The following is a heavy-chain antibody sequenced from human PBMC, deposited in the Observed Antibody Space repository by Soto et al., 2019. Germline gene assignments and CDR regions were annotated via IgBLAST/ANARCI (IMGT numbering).Heavy chain of an antibody. CDR1: GGSFSGYF. J-gene: IGHJ4*02. CDR3: VRGPYNYNSRYFDY. CDR2: INHSGIT. Sequence: QVQLQQWGAGLLKPSETLSLTCTVSGGSFSGYFWTWIRQRPGKGLEWLAEINHSGITNYNPSVESRVSISVDTSKNQFSLRLYSVTAADTAVYYCVRGPYNYNSRYFDYWGQGTLVTVSS. V-gene: IGHV4-34*01. D-gene: IGHD1-1*01.